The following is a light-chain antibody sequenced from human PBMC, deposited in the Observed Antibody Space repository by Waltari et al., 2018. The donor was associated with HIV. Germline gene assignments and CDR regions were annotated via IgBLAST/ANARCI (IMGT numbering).Light chain of an antibody. J-gene: IGLJ3*02. CDR3: AARDDSLNGM. CDR1: SSNIGSNI. Sequence: QSVLTQPPSVSGTPGQNVTISCSGSSSNIGSNIVNWYQQLPGAAPKLLIYTNDQRPSGVPDRFSGSKSGTSASLAISGLQSADEADYYCAARDDSLNGMFGGGTKLTVL. V-gene: IGLV1-44*01. CDR2: TND.